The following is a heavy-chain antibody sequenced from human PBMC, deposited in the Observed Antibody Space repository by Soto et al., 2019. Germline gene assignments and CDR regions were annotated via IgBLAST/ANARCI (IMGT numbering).Heavy chain of an antibody. V-gene: IGHV4-61*01. CDR1: GGSVNTDYY. J-gene: IGHJ4*02. D-gene: IGHD3-10*01. CDR3: ARDVASGTNYFDY. CDR2: IYYSGST. Sequence: SETLSLTCAVSGGSVNTDYYWSWIRQPPGKGLEWIGYIYYSGSTNYNPSLKSRVTISVDTSKNQFSLKLNSVTAADTAVYYCARDVASGTNYFDYWGQGTLVTVSS.